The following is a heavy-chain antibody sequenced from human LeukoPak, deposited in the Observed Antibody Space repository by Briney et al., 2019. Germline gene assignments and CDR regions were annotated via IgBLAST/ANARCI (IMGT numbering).Heavy chain of an antibody. D-gene: IGHD2-2*01. CDR2: ISSSSSTI. J-gene: IGHJ4*02. V-gene: IGHV3-48*04. CDR3: ARDKNAYHSFDS. Sequence: GGSLRLSCAASGFTFSSYSMNWVRQAPGKGLEWVSYISSSSSTIYYAASVKGRFTISRENFKSTLFLQMNSLRAEDTAVYYCARDKNAYHSFDSWGQGTLVIVSS. CDR1: GFTFSSYS.